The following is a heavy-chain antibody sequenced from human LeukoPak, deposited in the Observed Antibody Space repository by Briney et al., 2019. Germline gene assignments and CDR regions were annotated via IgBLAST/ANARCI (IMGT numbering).Heavy chain of an antibody. CDR3: ARVVMTSANWFDP. CDR1: GYTFTSYA. CDR2: FTPILGTA. V-gene: IGHV1-69*06. J-gene: IGHJ5*02. D-gene: IGHD2-8*01. Sequence: ASVKVSCKASGYTFTSYAISWVRQAPGQGLEWMGGFTPILGTANYAQKFQGRVTITADKSTSTAYMELSSLRSEDTAVYYCARVVMTSANWFDPWGQGTLVTVSS.